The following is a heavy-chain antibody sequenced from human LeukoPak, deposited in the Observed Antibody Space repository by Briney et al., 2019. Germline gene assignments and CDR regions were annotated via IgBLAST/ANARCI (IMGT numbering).Heavy chain of an antibody. D-gene: IGHD3-10*01. CDR1: GGTFSSYA. CDR2: IIPIFGTA. J-gene: IGHJ3*02. Sequence: AASVKVSCKASGGTFSSYAISWVRQAPGQGLEWMGGIIPIFGTANYAQKFQARVTLTADKSTSTAYMELSSLRSDDTAVYYCARASQDYYGSGSYYRGGDAFDIWGQGTMVTVSS. V-gene: IGHV1-69*06. CDR3: ARASQDYYGSGSYYRGGDAFDI.